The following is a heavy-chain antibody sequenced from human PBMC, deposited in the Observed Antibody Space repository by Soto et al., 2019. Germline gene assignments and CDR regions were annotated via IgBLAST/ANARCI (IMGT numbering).Heavy chain of an antibody. Sequence: QVQLVQSGAELKKPGASAKVSCKASGYIFTIYGITWVRQAPGQGLEWMAWISVESGNTNYAQNFQGRVTMTTDTSASTAHMELRSLRSDDTAVYYCARFNGSGTNYYVDVWGKGTTVIVSS. CDR2: ISVESGNT. CDR1: GYIFTIYG. D-gene: IGHD3-10*01. V-gene: IGHV1-18*01. J-gene: IGHJ6*03. CDR3: ARFNGSGTNYYVDV.